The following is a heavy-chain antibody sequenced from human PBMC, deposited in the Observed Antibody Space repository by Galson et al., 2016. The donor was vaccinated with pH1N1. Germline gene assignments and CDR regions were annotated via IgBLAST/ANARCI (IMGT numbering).Heavy chain of an antibody. J-gene: IGHJ4*02. V-gene: IGHV4-39*01. CDR3: ASRGSSCGVF. CDR2: IHSSGSS. D-gene: IGHD6-13*01. Sequence: SETLSLTCTVSVASVTSRSHYWDWIRQPPGKGLEWLGNIHSSGSSYYNPSLKSRVSITVDTSKNQSSLHVRSVTVADTAVYYCASRGSSCGVFWGQGTLATVSS. CDR1: VASVTSRSHY.